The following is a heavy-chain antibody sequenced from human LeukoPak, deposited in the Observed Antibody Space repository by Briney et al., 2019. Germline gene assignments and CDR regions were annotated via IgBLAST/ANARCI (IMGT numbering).Heavy chain of an antibody. Sequence: TSETLSLTCAVSGGSISSYYWSWVRQPPGKGLEWIGYIYYSGSTNYNPSLQSRVTISGDTSKNQFSLKLSSVTAADTAVYYCAGTPRGARNWFDPWGQGTLVTVSS. CDR1: GGSISSYY. J-gene: IGHJ5*02. D-gene: IGHD1-1*01. CDR3: AGTPRGARNWFDP. V-gene: IGHV4-59*01. CDR2: IYYSGST.